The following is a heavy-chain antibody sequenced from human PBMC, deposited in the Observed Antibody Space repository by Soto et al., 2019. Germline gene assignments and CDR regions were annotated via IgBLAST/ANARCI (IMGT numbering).Heavy chain of an antibody. D-gene: IGHD3-10*01. Sequence: QGQLVQSGAEVTKPGASVKVSCKTSDYAFSAYGLSWVRQAPGQGLQWMGCSVAGSGNTVYAQDFQGRVSVTTDRSTNTGYMELRSLTSDDTALYYCARVAGSGSGSRHFDTWGQGTPVTVSS. CDR1: DYAFSAYG. CDR2: SVAGSGNT. CDR3: ARVAGSGSGSRHFDT. V-gene: IGHV1-18*01. J-gene: IGHJ4*02.